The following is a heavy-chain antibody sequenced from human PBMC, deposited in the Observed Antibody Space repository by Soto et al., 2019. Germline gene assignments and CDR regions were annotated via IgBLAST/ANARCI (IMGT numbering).Heavy chain of an antibody. CDR1: GYTFTSYD. J-gene: IGHJ5*02. CDR3: AGERSGGGGNWFDP. Sequence: QVQLVQSGAEVKKPGASVKVSCNASGYTFTSYDINWVRQATGQGLEWMGWMNPNSGNTAYAQKFQGRVTMTRNTSRSTAAMELSSLRPEDTAGYFCAGERSGGGGNWFDPWGQGTLVTVSS. V-gene: IGHV1-8*01. D-gene: IGHD1-26*01. CDR2: MNPNSGNT.